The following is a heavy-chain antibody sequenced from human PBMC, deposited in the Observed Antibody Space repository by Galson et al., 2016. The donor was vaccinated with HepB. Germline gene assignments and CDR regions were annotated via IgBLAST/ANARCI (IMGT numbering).Heavy chain of an antibody. CDR3: AGHVRPYGGTHGNYYDMDV. J-gene: IGHJ6*02. CDR1: GGSISSSSYF. V-gene: IGHV4-39*01. D-gene: IGHD4/OR15-4a*01. CDR2: IHESGST. Sequence: SETLSLTCTVPGGSISSSSYFWGWIRQPPGKGLEWIGSIHESGSTYYNPSLKSRVTISVDTQKNQFSLKLSSVTAADTAVYFCAGHVRPYGGTHGNYYDMDVWGQGTTVTVSS.